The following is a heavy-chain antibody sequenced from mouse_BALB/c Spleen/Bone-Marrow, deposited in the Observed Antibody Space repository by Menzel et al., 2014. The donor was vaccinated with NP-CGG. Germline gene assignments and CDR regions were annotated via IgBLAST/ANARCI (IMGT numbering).Heavy chain of an antibody. Sequence: VHVKQSGAELVKPGASVKLSCTASGFNIKDTYMHWVKRRPEQGLEWIGRIDPANGNTKYDPKFQGKATITADTSSNTAYLQLSSLTSEDTAVYYCATYYRYDRRFAYWGQGTLVTVSA. CDR2: IDPANGNT. CDR3: ATYYRYDRRFAY. V-gene: IGHV14-3*02. J-gene: IGHJ3*01. D-gene: IGHD2-14*01. CDR1: GFNIKDTY.